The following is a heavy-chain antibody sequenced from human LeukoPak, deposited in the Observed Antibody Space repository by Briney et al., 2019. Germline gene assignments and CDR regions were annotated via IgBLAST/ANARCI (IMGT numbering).Heavy chain of an antibody. CDR2: IYHSGST. CDR1: GYSISSGYY. Sequence: SETLSLTCTVSGYSISSGYYWGWIRQPPGKGLEWIGSIYHSGSTYYNPSLKSRVTISVDASKNQFSLKLSSVTAADTAVYYCARVHMATIDYWGQGTLVTVSS. V-gene: IGHV4-38-2*02. J-gene: IGHJ4*02. CDR3: ARVHMATIDY. D-gene: IGHD5-24*01.